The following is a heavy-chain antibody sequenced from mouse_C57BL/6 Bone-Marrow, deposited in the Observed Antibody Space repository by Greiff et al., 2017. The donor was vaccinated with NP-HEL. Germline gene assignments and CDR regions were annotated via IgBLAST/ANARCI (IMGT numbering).Heavy chain of an antibody. CDR3: TLYGPWFAY. Sequence: EVQLQQSGAELVRPGASVKLSCTASGFNIKDDYMHWVKQRPEQGLEWIGWIDPENGDTEYASKFQGKATITADKSSNTAYLQLTGLTSADTAVYYCTLYGPWFAYWGQGTLVTVSA. CDR2: IDPENGDT. CDR1: GFNIKDDY. D-gene: IGHD1-1*01. J-gene: IGHJ3*01. V-gene: IGHV14-4*01.